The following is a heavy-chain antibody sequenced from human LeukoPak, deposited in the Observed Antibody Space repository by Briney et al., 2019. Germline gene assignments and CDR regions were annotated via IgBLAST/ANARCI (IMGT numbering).Heavy chain of an antibody. V-gene: IGHV4-31*03. D-gene: IGHD1-26*01. CDR1: GGSCSSGGYY. J-gene: IGHJ4*02. CDR2: IYYSGST. Sequence: SETLSLTCTVSGGSCSSGGYYLSWIRQHPGKGLEWIGYIYYSGSTYYNPSLKSRVTISVDTSKNQFSLKLSSVTAADTAVYYCARNSGSYYFDYWGQGTLVTVSS. CDR3: ARNSGSYYFDY.